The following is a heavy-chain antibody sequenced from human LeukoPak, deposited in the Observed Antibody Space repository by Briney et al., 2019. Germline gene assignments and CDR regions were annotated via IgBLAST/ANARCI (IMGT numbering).Heavy chain of an antibody. V-gene: IGHV3-23*01. CDR2: ISGSGGST. Sequence: GGSLRLSCAASGFTFSSYAMSWVRQAPGKGLEWVSAISGSGGSTCYADSVKGRFTISRDNSKNTLYQQMNSLRAEDTAVYYCANQRLYQLLGAPLDYWGQGTLVTVSS. D-gene: IGHD2-2*01. CDR1: GFTFSSYA. CDR3: ANQRLYQLLGAPLDY. J-gene: IGHJ4*02.